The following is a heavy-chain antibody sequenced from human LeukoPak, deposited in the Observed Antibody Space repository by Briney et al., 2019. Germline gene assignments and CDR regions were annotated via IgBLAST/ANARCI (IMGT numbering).Heavy chain of an antibody. Sequence: SETLSLTCAVYGGPFSGYYWSWIRQPPGKGLEWIGEINHSGSTNHNPSLKSRVTISVDTSKNQFSLKLSSVTAADTAVYYCARFGDYYDSGGYRAGYYYYMDVWGKGTTVTVSS. CDR1: GGPFSGYY. V-gene: IGHV4-34*01. J-gene: IGHJ6*03. CDR3: ARFGDYYDSGGYRAGYYYYMDV. CDR2: INHSGST. D-gene: IGHD3-22*01.